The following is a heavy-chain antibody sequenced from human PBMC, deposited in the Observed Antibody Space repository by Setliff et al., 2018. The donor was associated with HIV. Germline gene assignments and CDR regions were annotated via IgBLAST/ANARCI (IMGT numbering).Heavy chain of an antibody. J-gene: IGHJ1*01. CDR3: ARGYIYYSEYFQH. Sequence: SVKVSCKASGYTFTGCYMHWVRQAPGQGLEWMGGIIPISGTANYAQKFQGRVTITTDESTSTAYMELSSLRSEDTAVYYCARGYIYYSEYFQHWGQGTLVTVSS. CDR2: IIPISGTA. D-gene: IGHD5-18*01. CDR1: GYTFTGCY. V-gene: IGHV1-69*05.